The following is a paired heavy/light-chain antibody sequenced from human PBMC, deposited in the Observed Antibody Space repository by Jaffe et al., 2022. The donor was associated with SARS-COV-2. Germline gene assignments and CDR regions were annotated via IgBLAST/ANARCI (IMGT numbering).Heavy chain of an antibody. J-gene: IGHJ3*01. V-gene: IGHV3-21*01. CDR2: ISGSSRNI. CDR3: SRVRFSYGYSDAFDV. D-gene: IGHD5-18*01. Sequence: EMQLVESGGGLVKPGGSLRLSCVASGFSFSAYNINWVRQAPGKGLEWVSSISGSSRNIYYADSLRGRFTISRDNAQNSVYLHMNTLRAEDTAVYYCSRVRFSYGYSDAFDVWGRGTTVTVSS. CDR1: GFSFSAYN.
Light chain of an antibody. CDR3: SSYSDSITFHVL. CDR2: DVN. J-gene: IGLJ2*01. CDR1: SSDIGGHNY. Sequence: QSALAQPASVSGSPGQSITISCTGTSSDIGGHNYVSWYQQHPGKAPKLMIFDVNNRPSGVSNRFSGSKSGNTASLTISGLQPEDEAEYFCSSYSDSITFHVLFGGGTKLTVL. V-gene: IGLV2-14*03.